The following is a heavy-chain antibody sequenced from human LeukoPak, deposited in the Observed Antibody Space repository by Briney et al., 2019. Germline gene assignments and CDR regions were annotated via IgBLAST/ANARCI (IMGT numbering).Heavy chain of an antibody. J-gene: IGHJ6*03. D-gene: IGHD3-3*01. Sequence: GGSLRLSCAASGFTFSSYGMHWVRQAPGKGLEWVAVISYDGSNKYYADSVKGRFTISRDNSKNTLHLQMNSLRAEDTAVYYCAKEAYDFQYRAYYYMDVWGKGTTVTVSS. CDR1: GFTFSSYG. CDR2: ISYDGSNK. CDR3: AKEAYDFQYRAYYYMDV. V-gene: IGHV3-30*18.